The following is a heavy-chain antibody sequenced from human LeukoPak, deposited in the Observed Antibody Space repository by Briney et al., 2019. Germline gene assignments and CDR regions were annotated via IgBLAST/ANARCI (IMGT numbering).Heavy chain of an antibody. CDR2: IYYSGST. J-gene: IGHJ5*02. CDR3: AQTKGTVWFDP. CDR1: GGSINNYY. D-gene: IGHD1-14*01. Sequence: SETLSLTCTVSGGSINNYYWTWIRQPPGRGPEWIGYIYYSGSTNYNPSLKSRVTISVDTSKNQFSLKLSSVTAADTAIYYCAQTKGTVWFDPWGQGTLVTVSS. V-gene: IGHV4-59*01.